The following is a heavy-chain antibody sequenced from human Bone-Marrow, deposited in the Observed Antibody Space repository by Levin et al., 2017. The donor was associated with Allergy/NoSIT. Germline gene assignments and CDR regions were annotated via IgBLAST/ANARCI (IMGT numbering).Heavy chain of an antibody. CDR2: MFVSGRT. Sequence: SETLSLTCTVSGGSISSGTYYWSWIRQPAGKGLEWIGRMFVSGRTDYNPSLKSRVTMSVDTSKNHFSLRLSSVSAADTAIYYCARDRRDTEYYYYYMDVWGKGTTVTVSS. CDR3: ARDRRDTEYYYYYMDV. CDR1: GGSISSGTYY. J-gene: IGHJ6*03. D-gene: IGHD6-6*01. V-gene: IGHV4-61*02.